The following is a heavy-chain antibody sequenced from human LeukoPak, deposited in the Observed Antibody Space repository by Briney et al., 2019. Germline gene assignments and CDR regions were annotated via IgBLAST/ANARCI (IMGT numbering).Heavy chain of an antibody. V-gene: IGHV4-4*07. CDR1: GGSISSYY. D-gene: IGHD4-17*01. CDR2: IYTSGST. CDR3: ASISTTNYYYMDV. J-gene: IGHJ6*03. Sequence: SETLSLTCTVSGGSISSYYWSWIRQPAGKGLEWNGRIYTSGSTNYNPSLKSRVTMSVDTSKNQFSLKLSSVTAADTAVYYCASISTTNYYYMDVWGKGTTVTVSS.